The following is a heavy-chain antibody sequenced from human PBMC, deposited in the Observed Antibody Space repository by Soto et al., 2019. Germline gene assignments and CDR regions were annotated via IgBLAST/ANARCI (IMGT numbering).Heavy chain of an antibody. V-gene: IGHV3-73*01. D-gene: IGHD3-10*01. CDR2: IRSKANSYAT. CDR1: GFTFSGSA. J-gene: IGHJ3*02. Sequence: EVQLVESGGGLVQPGGSLKLSCAASGFTFSGSAMHWVRQASGKGLEWVGRIRSKANSYATAYAASVKGRFTISRDDSKNTAYLQMNSLKTEDTAVYYCTLFRGVMEFDIWGQGTMVTVSS. CDR3: TLFRGVMEFDI.